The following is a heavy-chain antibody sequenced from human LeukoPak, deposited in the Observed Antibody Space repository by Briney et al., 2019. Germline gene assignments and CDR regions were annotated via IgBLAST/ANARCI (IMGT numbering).Heavy chain of an antibody. CDR1: GYSISSGYY. J-gene: IGHJ4*02. CDR3: ARLWFGESYFDH. CDR2: IYTSGST. Sequence: SETLSLTCTVSGYSISSGYYWGWIRQPPGKGLEWIGSIYTSGSTNYNPSLKSRLTMSVDMSKNQFSLNLSSVTAADTAVYYCARLWFGESYFDHWGQGTLVTVSS. V-gene: IGHV4-38-2*02. D-gene: IGHD3-10*01.